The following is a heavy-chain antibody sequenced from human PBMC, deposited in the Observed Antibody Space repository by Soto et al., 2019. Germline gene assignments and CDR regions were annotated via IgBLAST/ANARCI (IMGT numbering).Heavy chain of an antibody. CDR3: AKCPQPYYYYYMDV. CDR1: GFTFSSYA. J-gene: IGHJ6*03. V-gene: IGHV3-23*01. CDR2: ISGSGGST. D-gene: IGHD2-2*01. Sequence: HPGGSLRLSCAASGFTFSSYAMSWVRQAPGKGLEWVSVISGSGGSTYYADSVKGRFTISRDNSKNTLYLQMNSLRADDTAVYYCAKCPQPYYYYYMDVWGKGTTVTVSS.